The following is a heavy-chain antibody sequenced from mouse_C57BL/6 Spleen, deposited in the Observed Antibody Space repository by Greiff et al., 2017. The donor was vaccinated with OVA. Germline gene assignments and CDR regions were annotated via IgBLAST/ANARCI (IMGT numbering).Heavy chain of an antibody. CDR1: GFTFSDYG. CDR2: ISSGSGTI. V-gene: IGHV5-17*01. D-gene: IGHD4-1*01. Sequence: EVQRVESGGGLVKPGGSLKLSCAASGFTFSDYGMHWVRQAPEKGLEWVAYISSGSGTIYYADTVKGRFTISRDNAKNTLFLQMTSLRSEDTAMYYCARDWDDWYFDVWGTGTTVTVSS. J-gene: IGHJ1*03. CDR3: ARDWDDWYFDV.